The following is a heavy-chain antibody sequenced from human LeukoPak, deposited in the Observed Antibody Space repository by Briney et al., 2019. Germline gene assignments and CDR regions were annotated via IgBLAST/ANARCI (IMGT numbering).Heavy chain of an antibody. J-gene: IGHJ6*04. V-gene: IGHV3-53*01. CDR3: ARARGYYYYYGMDV. CDR1: GFTVSSNY. Sequence: GGSLRLSCAASGFTVSSNYMSWVRQAPGKGLEWVSVIYSGGSTYYADSVKGRFTISRDNSKNSLYLQINSLRAEDTTVYYCARARGYYYYYGMDVWAKGPRSPSPQ. CDR2: IYSGGST.